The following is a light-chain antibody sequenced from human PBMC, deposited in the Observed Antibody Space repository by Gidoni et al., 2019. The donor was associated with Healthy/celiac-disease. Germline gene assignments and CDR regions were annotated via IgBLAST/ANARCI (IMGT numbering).Light chain of an antibody. J-gene: IGKJ4*01. CDR1: QSVSSSY. Sequence: EIVFTQSPGTLSLSPGERATLSCRASQSVSSSYLAWYQQKPGQAPRLLIYGASSRATGIPDRVSGSGSGTDFTLTISRLEPEDFAVYYCQQYGSSPALTFGGGTKVEIK. V-gene: IGKV3-20*01. CDR2: GAS. CDR3: QQYGSSPALT.